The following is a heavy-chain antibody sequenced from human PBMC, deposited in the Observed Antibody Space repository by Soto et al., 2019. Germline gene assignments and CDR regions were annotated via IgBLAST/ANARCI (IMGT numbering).Heavy chain of an antibody. CDR2: NNYSGVT. CDR3: ARQGGHVYWFFDS. J-gene: IGHJ4*02. D-gene: IGHD2-8*02. V-gene: IGHV4-59*01. CDR1: GGSLSPYY. Sequence: QVQLQESGPGLVKPSETLSLTCTVSGGSLSPYYWSWIRQPPGKGLEWIGHNNYSGVTSDSPSLNRRVTISVDTSKTQFSLKLTSVTDADTAIYFFARQGGHVYWFFDSWGQGTLVTVSS.